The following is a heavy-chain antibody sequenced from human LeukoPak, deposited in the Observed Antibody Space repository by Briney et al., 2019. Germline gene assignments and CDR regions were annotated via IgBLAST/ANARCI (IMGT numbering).Heavy chain of an antibody. J-gene: IGHJ5*02. V-gene: IGHV4-34*01. D-gene: IGHD3-10*01. CDR3: ARGYRALVRGVIGWFDP. Sequence: SETLSLTCAVYGGSFSGYYWSWIRQPPGKGLEWIGEINHSGSTNYNPSLKSRVTISVDTSKNQFSLKLSSVTAADTAVYYCARGYRALVRGVIGWFDPWGQGTLVTVSS. CDR2: INHSGST. CDR1: GGSFSGYY.